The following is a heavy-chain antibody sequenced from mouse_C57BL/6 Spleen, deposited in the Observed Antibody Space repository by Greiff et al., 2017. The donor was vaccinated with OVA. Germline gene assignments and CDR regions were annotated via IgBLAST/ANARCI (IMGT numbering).Heavy chain of an antibody. Sequence: VQLQQSGPELVKPGASVKISCKASGYTFTDYYMNWVKQSHGKSLEWIGDINPNNGGTSYNQKFKGKATLTVDKSSSTAYMELRSLTSEDSAVYYCARYWLPYYYAMDYWGQGTSVTVSS. D-gene: IGHD2-2*01. CDR2: INPNNGGT. CDR3: ARYWLPYYYAMDY. J-gene: IGHJ4*01. CDR1: GYTFTDYY. V-gene: IGHV1-26*01.